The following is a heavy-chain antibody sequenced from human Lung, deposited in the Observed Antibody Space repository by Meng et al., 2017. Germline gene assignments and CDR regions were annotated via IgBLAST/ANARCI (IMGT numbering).Heavy chain of an antibody. CDR1: GGSISSRNW. V-gene: IGHV4-4*02. CDR3: VRGGQDQAYYDFWSGPFDP. D-gene: IGHD3-3*01. Sequence: QVPSPAAGPGLVEPSGVLSLSCAVFGGSISSRNWWSWVRQSPGKGLEWIGEIYHSGRTNYNPSLESRVTISLDKSQNHFSLKVKSVTAADTAVYYCVRGGQDQAYYDFWSGPFDPWGQGTLVTVSS. J-gene: IGHJ5*02. CDR2: IYHSGRT.